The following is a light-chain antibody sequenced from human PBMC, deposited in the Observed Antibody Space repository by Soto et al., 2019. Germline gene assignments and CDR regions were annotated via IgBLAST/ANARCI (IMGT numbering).Light chain of an antibody. CDR3: QQYNNWPAWT. Sequence: EIVMTQSPATLSVSPGERATLSCRASQSVSSNLAWYQQIPGQAPRLLIYGASTRATGIPARFSGSGSGTEFPLTISSLQSEDFAVYYCQQYNNWPAWTFGQGTKVEIK. V-gene: IGKV3-15*01. J-gene: IGKJ1*01. CDR1: QSVSSN. CDR2: GAS.